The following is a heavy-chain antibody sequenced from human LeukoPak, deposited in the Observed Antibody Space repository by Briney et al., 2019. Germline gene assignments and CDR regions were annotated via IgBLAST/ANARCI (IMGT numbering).Heavy chain of an antibody. CDR2: INPTGGST. D-gene: IGHD3-10*01. V-gene: IGHV1-46*01. J-gene: IGHJ5*02. Sequence: ASVKVSCKASGYTFTSYYMHWVRQAPGQGLEWMGLINPTGGSTGYAQKFQGRVTMTRDTSISTAYMELSRLRSDDTAVYYCARDRGVLLWFGGWFDPWGQGTLVTVSS. CDR3: ARDRGVLLWFGGWFDP. CDR1: GYTFTSYY.